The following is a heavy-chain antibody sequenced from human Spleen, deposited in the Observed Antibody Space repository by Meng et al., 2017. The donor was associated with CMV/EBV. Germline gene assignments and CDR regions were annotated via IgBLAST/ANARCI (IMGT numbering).Heavy chain of an antibody. CDR2: ISRTGSTI. J-gene: IGHJ4*02. D-gene: IGHD3-3*01. V-gene: IGHV3-48*04. Sequence: GESLKISCTASGFTFSSYWMHWVRQAPGKGLEWVSYISRTGSTIYYADSVEGRFTISRDNAKNSLYLQMNSLRAEDTAVYYCARDRRFMEWLLMGPPGALDYWGQGTMVTVSS. CDR3: ARDRRFMEWLLMGPPGALDY. CDR1: GFTFSSYW.